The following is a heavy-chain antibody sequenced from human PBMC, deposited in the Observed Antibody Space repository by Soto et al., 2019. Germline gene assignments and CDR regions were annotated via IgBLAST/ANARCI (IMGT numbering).Heavy chain of an antibody. Sequence: PSETTSITCTVCGCSINSRSDSGGWIRKPPGKGLEWIGSIYYSGSTYYNPSLKSRVTISVDTSKNQFSLKLSSVTAADTAVYYCARHRCTNDIVTGDYYYSYMDVWGKGTTVTVSS. CDR2: IYYSGST. CDR3: ARHRCTNDIVTGDYYYSYMDV. J-gene: IGHJ6*03. V-gene: IGHV4-39*01. D-gene: IGHD3-9*01. CDR1: GCSINSRSDS.